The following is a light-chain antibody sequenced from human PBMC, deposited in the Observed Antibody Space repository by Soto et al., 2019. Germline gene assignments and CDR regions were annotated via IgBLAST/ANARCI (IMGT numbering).Light chain of an antibody. CDR1: STDVCGYNY. Sequence: QSALTQPRSVSGSPGQSVTISCTGTSTDVCGYNYVSWFQQHPGKVPKLMVYDVSYRPSGVPDRFSGSKSGNTASLTISGLQADDEGDYYCCSYAGTYWVFGGGTKLTVL. CDR3: CSYAGTYWV. J-gene: IGLJ3*02. CDR2: DVS. V-gene: IGLV2-11*01.